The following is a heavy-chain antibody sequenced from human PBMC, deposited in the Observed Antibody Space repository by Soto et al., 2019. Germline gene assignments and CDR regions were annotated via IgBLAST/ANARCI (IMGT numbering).Heavy chain of an antibody. CDR3: ARPDYGDYNFDY. CDR1: GFTFSSYG. Sequence: QVQLVESGGGVVQPGRSLRLSCAASGFTFSSYGMHWVRQAPGKVLEWVAVISYDGSNKYYADSVKGRLTISRDNAKNTLYLQMNSLRAEDTAVYYCARPDYGDYNFDYWGQGTLVTVSS. CDR2: ISYDGSNK. J-gene: IGHJ4*02. V-gene: IGHV3-30*03. D-gene: IGHD4-17*01.